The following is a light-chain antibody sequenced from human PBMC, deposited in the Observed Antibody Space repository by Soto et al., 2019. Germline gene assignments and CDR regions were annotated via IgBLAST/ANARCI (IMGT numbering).Light chain of an antibody. CDR2: GAS. J-gene: IGKJ1*01. CDR3: HQYGSSLWT. CDR1: QSVSSNY. V-gene: IGKV3-20*01. Sequence: EIVLTQSPGTLSLSPGERVTLSCRASQSVSSNYLAWYQQKPGQAPRLLIYGASSRATGIPDRFSGSGSGTDLSFTISRLEPEDFAVYYCHQYGSSLWTFGQGAKVEIK.